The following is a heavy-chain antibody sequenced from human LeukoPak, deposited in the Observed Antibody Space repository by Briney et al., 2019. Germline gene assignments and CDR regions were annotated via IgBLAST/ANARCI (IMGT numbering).Heavy chain of an antibody. CDR1: GFTFSSYW. V-gene: IGHV3-30*18. CDR2: ISYDGSNK. D-gene: IGHD3-22*01. Sequence: GGSLRLSCAASGFTFSSYWMNWVRQAPGKGLEWVAVISYDGSNKYYADSVKGRFTISRDNSKNTLYLQMNSLRAEDTAVYYCAKGSRGTYYYDSSGYFARDYWGQGTLVTVSS. J-gene: IGHJ4*02. CDR3: AKGSRGTYYYDSSGYFARDY.